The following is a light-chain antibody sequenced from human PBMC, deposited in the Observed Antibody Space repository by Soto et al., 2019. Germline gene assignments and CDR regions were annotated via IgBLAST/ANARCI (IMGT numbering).Light chain of an antibody. J-gene: IGLJ1*01. Sequence: QSALTQSPSASGSPGQSVTTSCTGTKNDIGVYDFVSWYQHHPGKAPRLIIYEVVQRPSGVPARFSGSKSGNTASLTVSGLQAADEADYFCKSYAGSNTDVFGSGTKVTVL. V-gene: IGLV2-8*01. CDR2: EVV. CDR1: KNDIGVYDF. CDR3: KSYAGSNTDV.